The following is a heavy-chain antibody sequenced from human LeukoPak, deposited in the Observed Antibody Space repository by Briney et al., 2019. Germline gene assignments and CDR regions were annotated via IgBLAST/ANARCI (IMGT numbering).Heavy chain of an antibody. J-gene: IGHJ2*01. CDR2: IYYSGST. V-gene: IGHV4-30-4*01. D-gene: IGHD2-15*01. CDR3: ARGYCSGGSCYSWYFDL. CDR1: GGSISSGDYY. Sequence: SQTLSLTCTVSGGSISSGDYYWSWIRQPPGKGLEWIGYIYYSGSTYYNPFLKSRVTISVDTSKNQFSLKLSSVTAADTAVYYCARGYCSGGSCYSWYFDLWGRGTLVTVSS.